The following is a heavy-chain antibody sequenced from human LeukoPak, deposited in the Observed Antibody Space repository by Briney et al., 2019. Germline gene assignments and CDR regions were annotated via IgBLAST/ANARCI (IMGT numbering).Heavy chain of an antibody. CDR1: GFTFSSYS. CDR3: ARDPGSRGWFDP. Sequence: GSLRLSCAASGFTFSSYSMNWVRQAARKRLELVSSISISSSYIYYAESVKGRFTISRDNAKNSLYLQMNSLRAEDTAVYYCARDPGSRGWFDPWGQGTLVTVSS. CDR2: ISISSSYI. V-gene: IGHV3-21*01. J-gene: IGHJ5*02. D-gene: IGHD2-2*01.